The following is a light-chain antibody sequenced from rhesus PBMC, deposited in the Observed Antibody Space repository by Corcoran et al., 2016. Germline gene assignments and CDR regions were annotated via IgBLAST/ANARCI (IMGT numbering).Light chain of an antibody. J-gene: IGKJ4*01. V-gene: IGKV1-66*01. CDR3: QQYNNSPLT. CDR1: QGINNY. CDR2: YAS. Sequence: DIQMTQSPSSLSASVGDRVTITCRASQGINNYLSWYQQKPGKAPKPLIYYASRLETGVPSRFSGSRSWTDYPLTISSLQPEDIATYYCQQYNNSPLTFGGGTKVEIK.